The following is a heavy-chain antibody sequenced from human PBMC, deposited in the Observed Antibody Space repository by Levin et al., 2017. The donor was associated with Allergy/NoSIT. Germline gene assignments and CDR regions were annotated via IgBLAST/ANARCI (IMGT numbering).Heavy chain of an antibody. V-gene: IGHV3-66*01. CDR1: GFTVSSNY. D-gene: IGHD3-10*01. J-gene: IGHJ4*02. CDR2: IYSGGST. Sequence: GGSLRLSCAASGFTVSSNYMSWVRQAPGKGLEWVSVIYSGGSTYYADSVKGRFTISRDNSKNTLYLQMNSLRAEDTAVYYCARSVLLWFGEVQGFDYWGQGTLVTVSS. CDR3: ARSVLLWFGEVQGFDY.